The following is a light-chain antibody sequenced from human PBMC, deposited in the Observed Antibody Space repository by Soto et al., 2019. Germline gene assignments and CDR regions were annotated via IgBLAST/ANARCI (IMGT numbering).Light chain of an antibody. CDR1: QGISNY. V-gene: IGKV1-27*01. CDR3: QQYNSAPVP. CDR2: AAS. J-gene: IGKJ2*01. Sequence: DIPMTQSPSALSASVGDRVTITCRASQGISNYLAWYQQKPGKAPKLLIYAASTLRSGVPSRFSGSESGTDFTTTISTLQPEDFATYYGQQYNSAPVPFGQGHKLEIK.